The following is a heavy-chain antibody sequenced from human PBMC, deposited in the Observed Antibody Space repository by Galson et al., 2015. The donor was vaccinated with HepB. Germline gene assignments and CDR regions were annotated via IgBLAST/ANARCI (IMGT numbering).Heavy chain of an antibody. Sequence: SLRLSCAASGFTFSNAWMSWVRQAPGKGLEWVGRIKSKTDGGTTDYAAPVKGRFTISRDDSKNTLYLQMNSLKTEDTAVYYCTTRAVLISYYYYGMDVWGQGTTVTVSS. J-gene: IGHJ6*02. CDR2: IKSKTDGGTT. CDR3: TTRAVLISYYYYGMDV. CDR1: GFTFSNAW. V-gene: IGHV3-15*01. D-gene: IGHD2-8*01.